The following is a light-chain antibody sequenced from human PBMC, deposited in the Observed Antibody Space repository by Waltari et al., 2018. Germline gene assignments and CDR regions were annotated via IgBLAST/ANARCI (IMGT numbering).Light chain of an antibody. V-gene: IGKV1-16*01. CDR3: QQYKTFPLT. Sequence: DIQMTQSPSSLAASVGARVTITCRASQGISKFLAWFRQKPGKAPESLIYGASSLQSGVPSRFSGSGSGTDFTLTISSLQPEDFASYYCQQYKTFPLTFGGGTKVEIK. CDR2: GAS. CDR1: QGISKF. J-gene: IGKJ4*01.